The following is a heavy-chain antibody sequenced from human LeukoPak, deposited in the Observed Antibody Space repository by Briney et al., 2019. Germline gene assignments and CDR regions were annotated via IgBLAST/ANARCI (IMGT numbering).Heavy chain of an antibody. D-gene: IGHD6-13*01. CDR3: ARDIHSSGWYVGFDN. V-gene: IGHV3-66*01. Sequence: GGSLRLSCAASGFTFINTYISWVRQAPGKGLAWVSVIYSGGSTYYRDSVRGRFIMSRDNSKNTLYLHMNSLRAEDTAVYYCARDIHSSGWYVGFDNWGQGTLVTVSS. J-gene: IGHJ4*02. CDR1: GFTFINTY. CDR2: IYSGGST.